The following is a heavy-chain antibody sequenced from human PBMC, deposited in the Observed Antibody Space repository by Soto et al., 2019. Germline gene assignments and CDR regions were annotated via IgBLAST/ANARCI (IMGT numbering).Heavy chain of an antibody. D-gene: IGHD3-22*01. CDR3: AKDFSYVDDYDSSNYLGAFDI. Sequence: PGGSLRLSCAASGFTFSSYAMSWVRQAPGKGLEWVSAISGSGGGTYYADSVKGRFTISRDNSKNTLYLQMNSLRAEDTAVYYCAKDFSYVDDYDSSNYLGAFDIWGQGTMVTVSS. CDR1: GFTFSSYA. V-gene: IGHV3-23*01. CDR2: ISGSGGGT. J-gene: IGHJ3*02.